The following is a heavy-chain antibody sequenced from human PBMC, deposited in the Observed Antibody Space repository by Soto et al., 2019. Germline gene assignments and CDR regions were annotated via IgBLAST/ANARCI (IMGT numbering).Heavy chain of an antibody. CDR1: GFIISGYA. J-gene: IGHJ4*02. CDR2: ISYDGTYK. D-gene: IGHD5-12*01. CDR3: ARRGGYDFFDY. Sequence: QVQLVESGGGVVQPGRSLRLSCAASGFIISGYAMHWVRQAPGKGLEWVALISYDGTYKYYADSVKGRFTMSRDKSKNTLYLQMNSLRAEDTAVFYCARRGGYDFFDYWGQGTLVTVSS. V-gene: IGHV3-30-3*01.